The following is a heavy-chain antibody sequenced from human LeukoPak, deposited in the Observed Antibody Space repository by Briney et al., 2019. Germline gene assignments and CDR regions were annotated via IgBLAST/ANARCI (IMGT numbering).Heavy chain of an antibody. Sequence: GGSLRLSCAASGFSFRDFWTTWVRQAPGKGLEWVANINQGESVKYYVDSVKGRFTISRDDAKSSLYVQMNSLRDEDTAVYYCARFGYSGWNLEYWGQGTLVTVSS. J-gene: IGHJ4*02. V-gene: IGHV3-7*01. D-gene: IGHD5-12*01. CDR3: ARFGYSGWNLEY. CDR2: INQGESVK. CDR1: GFSFRDFW.